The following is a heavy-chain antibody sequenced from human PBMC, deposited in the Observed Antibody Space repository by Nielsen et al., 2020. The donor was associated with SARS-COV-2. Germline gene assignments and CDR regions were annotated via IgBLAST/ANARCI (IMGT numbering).Heavy chain of an antibody. D-gene: IGHD3-10*01. CDR1: GFTFSSYS. Sequence: GESLKISCAASGFTFSSYSMNWVRQAPGKGLEWVAVISYDGSNKYYADSVKGRFTISRDNSKNTLYLQMNSLRAEDTAVYYCARLKITMVRGEDYGMDVWGQGTTVTVSS. CDR3: ARLKITMVRGEDYGMDV. V-gene: IGHV3-30*03. J-gene: IGHJ6*02. CDR2: ISYDGSNK.